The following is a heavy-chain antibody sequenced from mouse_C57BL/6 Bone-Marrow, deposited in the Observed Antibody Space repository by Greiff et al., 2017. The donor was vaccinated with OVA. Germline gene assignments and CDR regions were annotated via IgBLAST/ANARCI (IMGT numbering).Heavy chain of an antibody. V-gene: IGHV1-5*01. J-gene: IGHJ2*01. CDR1: GYTFTSYW. CDR2: IYPGNSDT. CDR3: TRWGTTVVADY. D-gene: IGHD1-1*01. Sequence: DVKLVESGTVLVRPGASVKMSCKTSGYTFTSYWMHWVKQRPGQGLEWIGAIYPGNSDTSYNQKFKGKAKLTAVTSASTAYMELSSLTNEDSAVYYSTRWGTTVVADYWGQGTTLTVSS.